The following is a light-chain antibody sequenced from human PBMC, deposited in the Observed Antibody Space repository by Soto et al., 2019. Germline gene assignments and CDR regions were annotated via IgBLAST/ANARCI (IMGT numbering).Light chain of an antibody. CDR2: DVS. CDR1: SSDVGGYNY. V-gene: IGLV2-14*01. CDR3: SSYTSSSTYV. Sequence: ALTQPASVSGSPGQSITISCTGTSSDVGGYNYVSWYQQHPGKAPKFMIYDVSNRPSGVSNRFSGSKSGNTASLTISGLQAEDEADYYCSSYTSSSTYVFGTGTKVTVL. J-gene: IGLJ1*01.